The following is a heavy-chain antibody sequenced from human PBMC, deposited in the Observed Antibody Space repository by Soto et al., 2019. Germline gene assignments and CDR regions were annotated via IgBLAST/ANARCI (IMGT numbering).Heavy chain of an antibody. D-gene: IGHD3-22*01. CDR1: GYTFTSYG. J-gene: IGHJ6*02. CDR3: ASEYDYDSSGYYYYGMDV. V-gene: IGHV1-18*01. Sequence: QVQLVQSGAEVKKPGASVKVSCKASGYTFTSYGISWVRQAPGQGLEWMGWISAYNGNTNYAQKLQGRVTMTTDTSTSTAYRELRSLRSDDTAVYYCASEYDYDSSGYYYYGMDVWGQGTTVTVSS. CDR2: ISAYNGNT.